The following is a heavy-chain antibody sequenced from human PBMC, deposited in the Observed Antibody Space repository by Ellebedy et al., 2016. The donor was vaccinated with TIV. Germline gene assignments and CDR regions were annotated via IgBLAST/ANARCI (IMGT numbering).Heavy chain of an antibody. CDR2: IMPIFGTA. CDR1: KGAFSNSA. V-gene: IGHV1-69*06. J-gene: IGHJ4*02. D-gene: IGHD1-26*01. Sequence: SVKVSXKVSKGAFSNSAISWVRHAPGQGPEWLGGIMPIFGTANYAQKLQGRVTITVDRSTSTSYMELRSLTLEDTAVYYCARQIVAATRPYDSWGQGALVTVSS. CDR3: ARQIVAATRPYDS.